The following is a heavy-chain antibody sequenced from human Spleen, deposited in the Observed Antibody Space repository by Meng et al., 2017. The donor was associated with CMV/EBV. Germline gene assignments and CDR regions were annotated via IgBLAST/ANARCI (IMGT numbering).Heavy chain of an antibody. Sequence: ASVKVSCKASGYTFTGYYIHWVRQAPGQGLEWTGWLNPNSGNTNFAQRFQGRVTMSRDTSINTAYMELSRLRSDDTAVYYCARGTVVVPVAIDYWGQGTLVTVSS. CDR1: GYTFTGYY. D-gene: IGHD2-21*01. V-gene: IGHV1-2*02. CDR2: LNPNSGNT. CDR3: ARGTVVVPVAIDY. J-gene: IGHJ4*02.